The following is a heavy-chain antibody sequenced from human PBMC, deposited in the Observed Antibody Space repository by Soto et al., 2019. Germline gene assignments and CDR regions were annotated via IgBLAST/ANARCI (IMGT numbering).Heavy chain of an antibody. CDR3: ARRNIVVVPAAIPDYYYYMDV. CDR1: GFTFSSYS. J-gene: IGHJ6*03. Sequence: GGSLRLSCAASGFTFSSYSMNWVRQAPGKGLEWVSYISSSSSTIYYADSVKGRFTISRDNAKNSLYLQMNSLRAEDTAVYYCARRNIVVVPAAIPDYYYYMDVWGKGTTVTVSS. D-gene: IGHD2-2*01. V-gene: IGHV3-48*01. CDR2: ISSSSSTI.